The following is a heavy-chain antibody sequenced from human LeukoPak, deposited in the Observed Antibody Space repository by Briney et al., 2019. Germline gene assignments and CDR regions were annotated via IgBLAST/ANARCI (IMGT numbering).Heavy chain of an antibody. J-gene: IGHJ4*02. D-gene: IGHD6-13*01. CDR3: ARGAAGGDFDY. CDR1: GFTFSTYE. Sequence: PGGSLRLSCAASGFTFSTYEMDWVRQAPGKELEWVSCISSRGSSIYYADSVKGQFTISRDNAKNSLYLQMSSLRVEDTAVYYCARGAAGGDFDYWGQGTLVTVSS. CDR2: ISSRGSSI. V-gene: IGHV3-48*03.